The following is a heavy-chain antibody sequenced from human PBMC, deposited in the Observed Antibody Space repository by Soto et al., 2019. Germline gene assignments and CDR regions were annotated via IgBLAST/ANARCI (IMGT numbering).Heavy chain of an antibody. V-gene: IGHV3-23*01. Sequence: GGSLRLSCAASGFTFNSYVITWVRQAPGEGLEWVSSISRSGIGSAYYADSVKGRLTISRDNSENTLLLQMNNLRDEDTALYYFERGRCLDSSDYWVANLSCDHWGLGTWVNVSS. D-gene: IGHD3-22*01. CDR3: ERGRCLDSSDYWVANLSCDH. CDR2: ISRSGIGSA. J-gene: IGHJ4*02. CDR1: GFTFNSYV.